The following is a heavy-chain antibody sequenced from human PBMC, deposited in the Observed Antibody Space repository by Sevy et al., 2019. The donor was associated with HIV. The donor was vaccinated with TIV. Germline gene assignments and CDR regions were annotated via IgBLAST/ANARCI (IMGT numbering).Heavy chain of an antibody. D-gene: IGHD5-18*01. V-gene: IGHV3-7*01. Sequence: GGSLRLSCAASGFTFSSYWMTWVRQAPGKGLEWVAYIKQVGSAESLLDSVKGRFTISRDNAKNSLYLQMTSLRAEDTAVYYCARSGMQLWFDYFDYWGQGTLVTVSS. J-gene: IGHJ4*02. CDR3: ARSGMQLWFDYFDY. CDR1: GFTFSSYW. CDR2: IKQVGSAE.